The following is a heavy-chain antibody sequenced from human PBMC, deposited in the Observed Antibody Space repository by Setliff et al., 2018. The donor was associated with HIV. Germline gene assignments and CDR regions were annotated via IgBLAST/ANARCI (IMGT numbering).Heavy chain of an antibody. Sequence: GGSLRLSCAATGFTFSAYGMHWVRQAPGKGLEWVAVIWYDGSNKYYADSVEGRFTISRDNSKNTLYLQMDSLRGEDTAVYYCARIRIAVAVTRAFDIWGQGTMVTISS. V-gene: IGHV3-33*01. CDR2: IWYDGSNK. D-gene: IGHD6-19*01. CDR1: GFTFSAYG. J-gene: IGHJ3*02. CDR3: ARIRIAVAVTRAFDI.